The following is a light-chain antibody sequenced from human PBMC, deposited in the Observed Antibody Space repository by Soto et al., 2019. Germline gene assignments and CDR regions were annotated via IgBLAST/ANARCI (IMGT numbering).Light chain of an antibody. CDR3: QDYSDWPTWT. V-gene: IGKV3-15*01. J-gene: IGKJ1*01. Sequence: EVVMTQSPATLSVSPGERATLSCRASQTISTNLAWYQQKPGQAPRLLIYGASTRAAGIPARFSGSGSGTEFNLIISSLHYEDFAVYYCQDYSDWPTWTCGQGTKV. CDR2: GAS. CDR1: QTISTN.